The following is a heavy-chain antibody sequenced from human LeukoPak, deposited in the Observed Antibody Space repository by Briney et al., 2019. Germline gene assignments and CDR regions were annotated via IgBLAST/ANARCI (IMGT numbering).Heavy chain of an antibody. D-gene: IGHD4-17*01. CDR2: ISAYNGNT. J-gene: IGHJ3*02. CDR3: ARDRHDYVLTLGPYLDALDI. CDR1: GYTFTSYG. Sequence: ASVKVSCKASGYTFTSYGISWVRQAPGQGLEWMGWISAYNGNTNYAQKLQGRVTMTTDTSTSTAYMELRSLRSDDTAVYYCARDRHDYVLTLGPYLDALDIWGQGTMVTVSS. V-gene: IGHV1-18*01.